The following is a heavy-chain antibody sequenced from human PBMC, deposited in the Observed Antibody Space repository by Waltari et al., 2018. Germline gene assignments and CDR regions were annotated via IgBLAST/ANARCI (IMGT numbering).Heavy chain of an antibody. J-gene: IGHJ4*02. CDR2: ASSSWTT. CDR1: SDSLSGYY. CDR3: ARERQIVVVPPADLLVFEY. Sequence: HVQLQESGPGLVKPSETLSLTCTVSSDSLSGYYWSWIRQSARKGLEWIGRASSSWTTNYNLSFKSRVTMSVDMSKNQFSLRLTSVTAADTAVYYCARERQIVVVPPADLLVFEYWGQGALVTVSS. V-gene: IGHV4-4*07. D-gene: IGHD2-2*01.